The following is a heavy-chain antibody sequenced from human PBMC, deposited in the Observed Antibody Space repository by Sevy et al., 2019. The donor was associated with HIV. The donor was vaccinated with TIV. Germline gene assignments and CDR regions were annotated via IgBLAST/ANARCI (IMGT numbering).Heavy chain of an antibody. V-gene: IGHV3-33*01. Sequence: GGSLRLSCAASGFTLSTYGFHWVRQAPGKGLEWVAVIRYDGSNKYYADSVRGRFTISRDNSKNTLYLQMSSLSAEDTAVYYCARDRLGITISAEWGGGMDVWGQGTTVTVSS. CDR3: ARDRLGITISAEWGGGMDV. J-gene: IGHJ6*02. CDR2: IRYDGSNK. D-gene: IGHD3-3*01. CDR1: GFTLSTYG.